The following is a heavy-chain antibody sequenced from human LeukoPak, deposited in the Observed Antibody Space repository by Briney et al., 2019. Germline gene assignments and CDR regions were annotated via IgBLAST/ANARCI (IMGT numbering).Heavy chain of an antibody. CDR2: ISGSGGST. Sequence: GGSLRLSCAASGFTFSSYAMSWVRQAPGKGLEWVSAISGSGGSTYYADSVKGRFTISRDNSKNTLYLQMNSLRAEDTAVYYCAKEGDCSSTSCYMRWYFDLWGRGTLVTVSS. CDR1: GFTFSSYA. CDR3: AKEGDCSSTSCYMRWYFDL. J-gene: IGHJ2*01. V-gene: IGHV3-23*01. D-gene: IGHD2-2*01.